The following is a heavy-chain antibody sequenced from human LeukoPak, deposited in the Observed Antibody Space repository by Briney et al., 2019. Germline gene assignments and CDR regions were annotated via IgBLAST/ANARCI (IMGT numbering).Heavy chain of an antibody. CDR2: ISYDGSNK. V-gene: IGHV3-30*03. J-gene: IGHJ4*02. CDR1: GFTFSSYG. D-gene: IGHD6-13*01. Sequence: GRSLRLSCAASGFTFSSYGMHWVRQAPGKGLEWVAVISYDGSNKYYADSVKGRFTISRDNSKNTLYMQMNSLRDEDTAVYYCARDRSSSGWYALDNWGRGTLVTVAS. CDR3: ARDRSSSGWYALDN.